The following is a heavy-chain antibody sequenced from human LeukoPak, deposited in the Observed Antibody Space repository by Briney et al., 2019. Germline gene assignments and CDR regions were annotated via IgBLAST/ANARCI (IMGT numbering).Heavy chain of an antibody. CDR3: ARYGSYSFDY. V-gene: IGHV4-59*01. J-gene: IGHJ4*02. Sequence: SETLSLTCTVSGGSISGYYWSWSRQPPGKGLEWIGYIYYSGSTNSNPSLKSRVTISVDTSKNQFSLKLSSVTAADTAVYFCARYGSYSFDYWGQGTLVTVSS. CDR1: GGSISGYY. CDR2: IYYSGST. D-gene: IGHD3-10*01.